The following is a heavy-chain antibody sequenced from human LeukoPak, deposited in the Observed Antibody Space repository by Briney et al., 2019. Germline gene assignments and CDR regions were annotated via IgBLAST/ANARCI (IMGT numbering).Heavy chain of an antibody. V-gene: IGHV3-15*01. CDR3: TTVLLVGADYYYYYMDV. J-gene: IGHJ6*03. CDR1: GFTFSNAW. CDR2: IKSKTDGGTT. Sequence: NPGGSLRLSCAASGFTFSNAWMSWVRQAPGKGLEWVGRIKSKTDGGTTDYAAPVKGRFTISRDDSKNTLYLQMNSLKTEDTAVYYCTTVLLVGADYYYYYMDVWGKGTTVTVSS. D-gene: IGHD1-26*01.